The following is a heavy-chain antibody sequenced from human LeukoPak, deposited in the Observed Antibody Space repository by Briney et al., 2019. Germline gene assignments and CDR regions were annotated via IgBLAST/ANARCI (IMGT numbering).Heavy chain of an antibody. CDR1: GFTFSSYW. Sequence: PGGSLRLSCAASGFTFSSYWMHWVRQAPGKGLVWVSRINSDGSSTSYADSVKGRFTIPRDNAKNTLYLQMNSLRAEDTAVYYCARVINYDFWSGYYPLDYWGQGTLVTVSS. CDR2: INSDGSST. V-gene: IGHV3-74*01. D-gene: IGHD3-3*01. CDR3: ARVINYDFWSGYYPLDY. J-gene: IGHJ4*02.